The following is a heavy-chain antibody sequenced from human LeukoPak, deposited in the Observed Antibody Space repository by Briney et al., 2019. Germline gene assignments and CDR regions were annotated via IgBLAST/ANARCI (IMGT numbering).Heavy chain of an antibody. CDR1: GGSFSGYY. CDR2: INHSGST. Sequence: SETLSLTCAVYGGSFSGYYWSWIRQPPGKGLEWIGEINHSGSTNYNPSLKSRVTISVDTSKNQFSLKLSSVTAADTAVYYCARRSKAVAGLAFDIWGRGTMVTVSS. V-gene: IGHV4-34*01. D-gene: IGHD6-19*01. J-gene: IGHJ3*02. CDR3: ARRSKAVAGLAFDI.